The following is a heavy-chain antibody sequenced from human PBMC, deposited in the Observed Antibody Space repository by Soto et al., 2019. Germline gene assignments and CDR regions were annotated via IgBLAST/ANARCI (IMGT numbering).Heavy chain of an antibody. CDR2: IYYSGNT. CDR3: AREGGESSDGLYYFDS. J-gene: IGHJ4*02. D-gene: IGHD3-16*01. V-gene: IGHV4-30-4*01. CDR1: WGSIISGDYY. Sequence: SEALSLTRTVSWGSIISGDYYWTWIRQAPGKGLEWVGYIYYSGNTDYNPSLKSRLAISIDTSKNQFSLKLSSVTAADTAVYFCAREGGESSDGLYYFDSWGQGSLVTVPS.